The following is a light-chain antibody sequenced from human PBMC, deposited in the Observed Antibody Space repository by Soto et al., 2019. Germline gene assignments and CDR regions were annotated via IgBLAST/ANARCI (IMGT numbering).Light chain of an antibody. Sequence: EVVMTQSPATLSVSPGERVTLSCRASQSINAHLAWYQQKPGQAPRLLIHGASTRATGIPARFSGSGFGTESTXXIXSXXSEDFAGYYCQQYNTWLWTFGQGTKVEIQ. V-gene: IGKV3-15*01. CDR1: QSINAH. CDR2: GAS. J-gene: IGKJ1*01. CDR3: QQYNTWLWT.